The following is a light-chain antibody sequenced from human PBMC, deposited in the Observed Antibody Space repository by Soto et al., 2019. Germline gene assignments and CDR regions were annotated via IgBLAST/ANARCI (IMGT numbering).Light chain of an antibody. CDR2: DNN. Sequence: QSVLTQPPSGSAAPGQKVTISCSGSSSNIGNNYVSWYQQLPGTAPKLLIYDNNKRPSGTPDRFSGSKSGTSATLGITGLQTGDEADYYCGTWDSSLSAKVFGTGTKVTVL. CDR1: SSNIGNNY. CDR3: GTWDSSLSAKV. V-gene: IGLV1-51*01. J-gene: IGLJ1*01.